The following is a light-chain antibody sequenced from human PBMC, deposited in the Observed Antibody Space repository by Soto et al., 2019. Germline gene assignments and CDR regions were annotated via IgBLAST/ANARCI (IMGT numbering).Light chain of an antibody. CDR3: QHYNSYSEA. Sequence: DIQMTQSPSTLSGSVGDRVTITCRASQTISSWLAWYQQKPGKAPKLLIYKASTLKSGVPSRFSGSGSGTEFALTIRSLQPDDFATYCCQHYNSYSEAFGQGTQVELK. V-gene: IGKV1-5*03. CDR2: KAS. CDR1: QTISSW. J-gene: IGKJ1*01.